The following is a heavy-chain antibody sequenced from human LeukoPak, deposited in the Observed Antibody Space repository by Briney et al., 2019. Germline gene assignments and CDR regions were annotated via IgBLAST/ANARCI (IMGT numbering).Heavy chain of an antibody. CDR1: RGSISSSSYF. J-gene: IGHJ4*02. V-gene: IGHV4-39*07. D-gene: IGHD3-22*01. CDR2: INYSRSP. CDR3: ARDPDYYDSSGYYYNYYFDY. Sequence: SETLSLTCTVSRGSISSSSYFWGWIRQPPGTGLEWIGTINYSRSPYYNPSLRSRVTISLDTSKNQFSLKLSSVTAEDTAVYYCARDPDYYDSSGYYYNYYFDYWGQGTLVTVSS.